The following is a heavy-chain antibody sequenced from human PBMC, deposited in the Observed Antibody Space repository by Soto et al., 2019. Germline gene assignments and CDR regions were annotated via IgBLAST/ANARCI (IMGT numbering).Heavy chain of an antibody. CDR1: GGSFSGYY. CDR3: ARGMVRGVIRPYYFDY. V-gene: IGHV4-34*01. J-gene: IGHJ4*02. CDR2: INHSGST. D-gene: IGHD3-10*01. Sequence: PSETLSLTCADYGGSFSGYYWSWIRQPPGKGLEWIGEINHSGSTNYNPSLKSRVTISVDTSKNQFSLKLSSVTAADTAVYYCARGMVRGVIRPYYFDYWGQGTLVTVSS.